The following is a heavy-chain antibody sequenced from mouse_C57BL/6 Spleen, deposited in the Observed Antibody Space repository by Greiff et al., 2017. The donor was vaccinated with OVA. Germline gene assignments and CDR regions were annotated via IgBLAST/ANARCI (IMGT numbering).Heavy chain of an antibody. CDR3: ARSYDYDGVMEY. CDR2: IWRGGST. Sequence: VKLMESGPGLVQPSQSLSITCTVSGFSLTSYGVHWVRQSPGKGLEWLGVIWRGGSTDYNAAFMSRLSITKDNSKSQVFFKMNSLQADDTAIYYCARSYDYDGVMEYWGQETSGTVSS. V-gene: IGHV2-5*01. D-gene: IGHD2-4*01. J-gene: IGHJ4*01. CDR1: GFSLTSYG.